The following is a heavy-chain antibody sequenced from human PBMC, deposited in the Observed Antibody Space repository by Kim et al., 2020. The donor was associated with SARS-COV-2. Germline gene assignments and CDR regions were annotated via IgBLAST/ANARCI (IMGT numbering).Heavy chain of an antibody. CDR1: GFTFSNAW. J-gene: IGHJ5*02. CDR3: TTGYVLRYFDWLLSHFNWFDP. D-gene: IGHD3-9*01. CDR2: IKSKTDGGTT. Sequence: GGSLRLSCAASGFTFSNAWMSWVRQAPGKGLEWVGRIKSKTDGGTTDYAAPVKGGFTISRDDSKNTLYLQMNSLKTEDTAVYYCTTGYVLRYFDWLLSHFNWFDPWGQGTLVTVSS. V-gene: IGHV3-15*01.